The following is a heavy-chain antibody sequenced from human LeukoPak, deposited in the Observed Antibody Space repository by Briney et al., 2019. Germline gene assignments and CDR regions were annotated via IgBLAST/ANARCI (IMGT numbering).Heavy chain of an antibody. Sequence: ASVKVSCKASGYTFTGYYMHWVRQAPGQGLEWMGWINPNGGGTNYAQKFQGRVTMTRDTSISTAYMELSRLRSDDTAVYYCARGGDYRLGYFDLWGRGTLVTVSS. CDR1: GYTFTGYY. J-gene: IGHJ2*01. CDR2: INPNGGGT. V-gene: IGHV1-2*02. D-gene: IGHD4-17*01. CDR3: ARGGDYRLGYFDL.